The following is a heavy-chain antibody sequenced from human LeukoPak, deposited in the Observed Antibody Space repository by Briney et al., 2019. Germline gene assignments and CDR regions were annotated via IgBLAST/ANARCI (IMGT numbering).Heavy chain of an antibody. V-gene: IGHV4-39*01. D-gene: IGHD3-16*02. CDR2: INHSGST. Sequence: SETLSLTCTVSGGSISSSSYYWGWIRQPPGKGLEWIGEINHSGSTNYNPSLKSRVTISVDTSKNQFSLKLSSVTAADTAVYYCARHIPYYDYVWGSYRPAGEFDYWGQGTLVTVSS. CDR1: GGSISSSSYY. CDR3: ARHIPYYDYVWGSYRPAGEFDY. J-gene: IGHJ4*02.